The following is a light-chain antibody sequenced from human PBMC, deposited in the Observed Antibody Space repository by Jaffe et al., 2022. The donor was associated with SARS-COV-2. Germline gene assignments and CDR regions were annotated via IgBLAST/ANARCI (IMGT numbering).Light chain of an antibody. CDR3: QQYNSYPLT. CDR1: QSISNW. CDR2: KAS. V-gene: IGKV1-5*03. J-gene: IGKJ4*01. Sequence: DIQMTQSPSTLSASVGDRVTITCRASQSISNWLAWYQQKPGKAPKLLIYKASNLESGVPSTFSGSGYVTEFTLTISSLQPDDFATYYCQQYNSYPLTFGGGTKVEMK.